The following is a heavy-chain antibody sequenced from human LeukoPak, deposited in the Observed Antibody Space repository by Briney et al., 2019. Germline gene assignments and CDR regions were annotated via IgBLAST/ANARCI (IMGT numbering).Heavy chain of an antibody. CDR1: GGSISSSSYY. D-gene: IGHD5-24*01. V-gene: IGHV4-39*01. J-gene: IGHJ4*02. CDR3: ARHGRDGYNYGPVVYY. Sequence: PSETLSLTCTVSGGSISSSSYYWGWIRQATVKGLEWIGSMYYRGSTYYNPSLKSRVTLSVDTPKNQFSLKLSSVTAADTAVYYCARHGRDGYNYGPVVYYWGQGTLVTVSS. CDR2: MYYRGST.